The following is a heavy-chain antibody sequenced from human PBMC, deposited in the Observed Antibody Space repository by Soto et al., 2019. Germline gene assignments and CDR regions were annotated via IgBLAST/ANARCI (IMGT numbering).Heavy chain of an antibody. CDR3: ARGYYYDSSGSDFDY. J-gene: IGHJ4*02. V-gene: IGHV3-53*01. CDR1: GFTVSSNY. CDR2: IYSVGST. D-gene: IGHD3-22*01. Sequence: PGGSLRLSCAASGFTVSSNYMSWVRQAPGKGLEWVSVIYSVGSTYYADSAKGRFTISRDNSKNTLYLQMNSLRAEDTAVYYCARGYYYDSSGSDFDYWGQGTLVTVSS.